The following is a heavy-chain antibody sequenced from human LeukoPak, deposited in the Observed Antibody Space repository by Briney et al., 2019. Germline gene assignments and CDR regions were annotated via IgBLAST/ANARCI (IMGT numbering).Heavy chain of an antibody. J-gene: IGHJ4*02. CDR2: INAGNGNT. Sequence: ASVKVSCTASGYTFTGYYVHWVRQAPGQRLEWMGWINAGNGNTKYSQKFQGRVTITRDTSASTAYMELSSLRSEDTAVYYCARSFDWLYFDYWGQGTLVTVSS. CDR3: ARSFDWLYFDY. CDR1: GYTFTGYY. V-gene: IGHV1-3*01. D-gene: IGHD3-9*01.